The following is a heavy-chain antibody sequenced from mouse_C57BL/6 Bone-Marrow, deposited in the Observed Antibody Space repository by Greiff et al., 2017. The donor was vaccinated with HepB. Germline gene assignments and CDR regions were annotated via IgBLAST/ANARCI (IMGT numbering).Heavy chain of an antibody. D-gene: IGHD1-1*01. CDR1: GFSLSTFGMG. CDR3: ARIANYYGSHYYAMDY. V-gene: IGHV8-8*01. CDR2: IWWDDDK. Sequence: QVTLKVSGPGILQPSQTLSLTCSFSGFSLSTFGMGVGWIRQPSGKGLEWLAHIWWDDDKYYNPALKSRLTISKDTSKNQVFLKIANVDTADTATYYCARIANYYGSHYYAMDYWGQGTSVTVSS. J-gene: IGHJ4*01.